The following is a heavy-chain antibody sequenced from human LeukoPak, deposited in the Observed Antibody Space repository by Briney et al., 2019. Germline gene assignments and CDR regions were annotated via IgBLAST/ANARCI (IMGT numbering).Heavy chain of an antibody. D-gene: IGHD5-24*01. CDR1: GFTFSSSE. CDR2: ISSSGSTI. CDR3: ARVIRGGGYNPFDY. V-gene: IGHV3-48*03. J-gene: IGHJ4*02. Sequence: GGSLRLSCAASGFTFSSSEMNWVRQAPGKGLEWVSYISSSGSTIYYADSVKGRFTISRDNAKNSLYLQMNSLRAEDTAVYYCARVIRGGGYNPFDYWGQGTLVTVSS.